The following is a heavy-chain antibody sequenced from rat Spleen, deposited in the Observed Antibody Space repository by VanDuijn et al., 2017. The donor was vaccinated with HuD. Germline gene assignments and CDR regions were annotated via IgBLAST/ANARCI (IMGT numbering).Heavy chain of an antibody. Sequence: EVQLVESDGGLVLPGRSLKLSCAASGFILSDYYMAWVRQAPTKGLEWVATISYDCGNIYYPDTVKGRFTISSDNAKSTLYLQMDSLRSEYTATYYCAQLNASYFTYWRQGVMVTVSS. CDR3: AQLNASYFTY. CDR1: GFILSDYY. V-gene: IGHV5-29*01. J-gene: IGHJ2*01. CDR2: ISYDCGNI.